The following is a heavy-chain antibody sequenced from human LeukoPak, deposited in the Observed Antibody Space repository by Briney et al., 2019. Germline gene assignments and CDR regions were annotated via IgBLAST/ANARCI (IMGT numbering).Heavy chain of an antibody. V-gene: IGHV4-59*01. J-gene: IGHJ4*02. CDR2: IYYSGST. D-gene: IGHD5-18*01. CDR1: GGSISSYY. CDR3: ARETGAGVYGYGRIFAY. Sequence: SETLSLTCTVSGGSISSYYWSWIRQPPGKGLEWIGYIYYSGSTNYNPSLKSRVTISVDTSKNQFSLKLSSVTAADTAVYYCARETGAGVYGYGRIFAYWGQGSLVTVSS.